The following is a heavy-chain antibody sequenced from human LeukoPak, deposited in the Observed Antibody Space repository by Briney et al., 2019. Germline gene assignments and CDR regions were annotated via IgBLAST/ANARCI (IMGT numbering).Heavy chain of an antibody. CDR3: ARENAAMGSFDY. J-gene: IGHJ4*02. CDR1: GFTFSRYG. CDR2: IWYDGTNT. Sequence: PGGSLRLSCAASGFTFSRYGMHWVRQSPGKGLQWVAAIWYDGTNTYYEDSVKGRFTISRDKSKNMVYLEMNSLRADDTAVYYCARENAAMGSFDYWGQGTLVTVSS. D-gene: IGHD5-18*01. V-gene: IGHV3-33*01.